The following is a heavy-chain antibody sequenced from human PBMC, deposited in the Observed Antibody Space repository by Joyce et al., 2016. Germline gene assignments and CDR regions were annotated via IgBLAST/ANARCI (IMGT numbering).Heavy chain of an antibody. J-gene: IGHJ4*02. V-gene: IGHV1-69*06. D-gene: IGHD3-16*01. CDR3: TGDVGLLGVQTY. Sequence: QVQLVQSGAEVKKPGSSVKVSCKASGGTFNTYAISWVRQAAGQGLEGRGGRIPIFGTAIYAQKFQGRVTSTADKSTSTAYIEVSDLSSDDTAVYYCTGDVGLLGVQTYWGQGTLVTVSS. CDR1: GGTFNTYA. CDR2: RIPIFGTA.